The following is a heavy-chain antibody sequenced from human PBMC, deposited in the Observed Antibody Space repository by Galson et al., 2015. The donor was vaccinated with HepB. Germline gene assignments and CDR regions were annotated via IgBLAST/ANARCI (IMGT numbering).Heavy chain of an antibody. J-gene: IGHJ4*02. CDR3: ARSFIAAAPTWYFDY. Sequence: SLRLSCAASGFTFSSYGMHWVRQAPGKGLEWVAVIWYDGSNKYYADSVKGRFTISRDNSKNTLYLQMNSLRAEDTAVYYCARSFIAAAPTWYFDYWGQGTLVTVSS. V-gene: IGHV3-33*01. CDR2: IWYDGSNK. D-gene: IGHD6-13*01. CDR1: GFTFSSYG.